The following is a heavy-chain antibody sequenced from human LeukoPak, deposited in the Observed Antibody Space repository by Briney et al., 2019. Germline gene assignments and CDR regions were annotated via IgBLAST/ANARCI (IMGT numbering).Heavy chain of an antibody. CDR1: GYTFTTYA. J-gene: IGHJ4*02. CDR3: ARDVGGRVTTVGVFDY. CDR2: INAGNGNT. V-gene: IGHV1-3*03. D-gene: IGHD4-23*01. Sequence: GASVKVSCKASGYTFTTYAIHWVRQAPGRRLEWMGWINAGNGNTKYSQEFQGRVTITRDTSASTAYMELSSLRSEDMAVYYCARDVGGRVTTVGVFDYWGQGTLVTVSS.